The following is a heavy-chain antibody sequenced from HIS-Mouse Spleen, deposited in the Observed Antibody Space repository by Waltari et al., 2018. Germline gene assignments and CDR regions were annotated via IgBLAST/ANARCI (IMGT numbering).Heavy chain of an antibody. CDR1: GFTFSSYS. CDR3: ARATITMVRGVPTDAFDI. Sequence: EVQLVESGGGLVQPGGSLRLSCAASGFTFSSYSMNWVRQAPGKGLEWVSYISSSSSTIYYADSVKGRFTISRDNAKNSLYLQMNSLRAEDTAVYYCARATITMVRGVPTDAFDIWGQGTMVTVSS. D-gene: IGHD3-10*01. J-gene: IGHJ3*02. V-gene: IGHV3-48*01. CDR2: ISSSSSTI.